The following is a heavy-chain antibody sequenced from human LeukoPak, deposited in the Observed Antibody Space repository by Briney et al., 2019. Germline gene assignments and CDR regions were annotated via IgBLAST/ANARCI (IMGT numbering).Heavy chain of an antibody. Sequence: GGSLRLSCAASGFTFSNYAMTWARQAPGKGLEWVSAISTSGGSTNYADSVKGRFTISRDNSKNTLYLQMNSLRAEDTAVYYCARNGYGDRYYFDYWGQGTLVTVSS. CDR3: ARNGYGDRYYFDY. CDR1: GFTFSNYA. D-gene: IGHD4-17*01. V-gene: IGHV3-23*01. J-gene: IGHJ4*02. CDR2: ISTSGGST.